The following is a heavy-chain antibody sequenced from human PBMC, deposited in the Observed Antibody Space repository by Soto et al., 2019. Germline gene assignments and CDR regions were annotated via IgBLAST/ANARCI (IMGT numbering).Heavy chain of an antibody. D-gene: IGHD1-26*01. V-gene: IGHV1-24*01. CDR2: FDPEDGET. CDR1: GYTLTKLS. CDR3: TTDRGYSGSRFDY. J-gene: IGHJ4*02. Sequence: QLVQSGAEVKKPGASVKVSCRVPGYTLTKLSMHCVRQAPGKVLEWMGGFDPEDGETIYAQNYQGRLTMPEDTATDTAYMAMSSLRSEDTAVYYCTTDRGYSGSRFDYWGQGTLVTVSS.